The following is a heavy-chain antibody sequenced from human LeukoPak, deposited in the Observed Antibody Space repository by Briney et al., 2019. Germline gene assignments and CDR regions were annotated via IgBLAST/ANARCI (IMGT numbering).Heavy chain of an antibody. CDR3: ARDAVGYDSSGRPFDY. J-gene: IGHJ4*02. Sequence: SETLSLTCSVSGYSISSGYYWGWIRQPPGKGLEWIGSIYHNGSTYYNPSLKSRVTISVDTSKNQFSLKLSSVTAADTAVYYCARDAVGYDSSGRPFDYWGQGTLVTVSS. CDR1: GYSISSGYY. V-gene: IGHV4-38-2*02. CDR2: IYHNGST. D-gene: IGHD3-22*01.